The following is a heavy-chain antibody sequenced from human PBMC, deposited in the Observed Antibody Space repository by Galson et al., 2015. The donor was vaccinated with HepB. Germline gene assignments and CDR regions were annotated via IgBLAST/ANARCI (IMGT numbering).Heavy chain of an antibody. CDR2: IIPIFGTA. CDR1: GGTFSSYA. D-gene: IGHD3-22*01. J-gene: IGHJ4*02. V-gene: IGHV1-69*06. CDR3: ARENYYDSKFGFDY. Sequence: SVKVSCKASGGTFSSYAISWVRQAPGQGLEWMGGIIPIFGTANYAQKFQGRVTITADKSTSTAYMGLSSLRSEDTAVYYCARENYYDSKFGFDYWGQGTLVTVSS.